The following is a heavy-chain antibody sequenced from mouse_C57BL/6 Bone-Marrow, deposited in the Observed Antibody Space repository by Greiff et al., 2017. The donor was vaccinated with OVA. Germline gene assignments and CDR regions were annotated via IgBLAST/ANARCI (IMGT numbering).Heavy chain of an antibody. D-gene: IGHD1-1*01. Sequence: VKLVESGAELARPGASVKLSCKASGYTFTSYGISWVKQRTGQGLEWIGEIYPRSGNTYYNEKFKGKATLTADKSSSTAYMELRSLTSEDSAVYFCARLDSSHWYFDVWGTGTTVTVSS. CDR3: ARLDSSHWYFDV. V-gene: IGHV1-81*01. CDR2: IYPRSGNT. CDR1: GYTFTSYG. J-gene: IGHJ1*03.